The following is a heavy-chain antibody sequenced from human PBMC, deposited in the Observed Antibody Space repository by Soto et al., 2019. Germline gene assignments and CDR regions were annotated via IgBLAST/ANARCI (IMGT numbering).Heavy chain of an antibody. J-gene: IGHJ6*02. CDR2: ISSNGGST. CDR3: VRAVTSPKQKYGMDV. CDR1: GFTFSSYA. D-gene: IGHD4-4*01. Sequence: EVQLVESGGGLVQPGGSLRLSCSASGFTFSSYAMHWVRQAPGKGLEYVSAISSNGGSTYYADSVKGRFTISRDNSKNTLYLQMSSLRAADTAVSYCVRAVTSPKQKYGMDVWGQGTTVTVSS. V-gene: IGHV3-64D*08.